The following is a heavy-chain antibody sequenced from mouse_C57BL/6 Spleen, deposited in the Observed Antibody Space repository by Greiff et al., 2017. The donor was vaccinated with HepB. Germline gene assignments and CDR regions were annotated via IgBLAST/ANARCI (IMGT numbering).Heavy chain of an antibody. Sequence: EVQLQQSGPVLVKPGASVKMSCKASGYTFTDYYMNWVKQSHGKSLEWIGVINPYNGCTSYNQKFKGKATLTVDKSSSTAYMERNSLTSEDSAVYYCARGRDYEPFADWGQGTLVTVSA. J-gene: IGHJ3*01. D-gene: IGHD2-4*01. CDR3: ARGRDYEPFAD. CDR2: INPYNGCT. CDR1: GYTFTDYY. V-gene: IGHV1-19*01.